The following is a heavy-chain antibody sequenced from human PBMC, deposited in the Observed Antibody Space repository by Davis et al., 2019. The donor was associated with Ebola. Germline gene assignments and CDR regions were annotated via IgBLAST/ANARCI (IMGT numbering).Heavy chain of an antibody. V-gene: IGHV3-7*01. CDR2: INPDGSQK. CDR1: TSW. D-gene: IGHD3-16*01. Sequence: PGGSLRLSCAPSTSWMSWVRQAPGKGPEWVAKINPDGSQKSYVDSVRGRFTISRDNAKSSLYLQMNSLRAEDTAVYDCAGPYMQDSNYWGQGTLVTVSS. J-gene: IGHJ4*02. CDR3: AGPYMQDSNY.